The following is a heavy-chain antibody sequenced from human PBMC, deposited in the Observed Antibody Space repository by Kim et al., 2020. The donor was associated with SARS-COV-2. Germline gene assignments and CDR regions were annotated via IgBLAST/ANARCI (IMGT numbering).Heavy chain of an antibody. D-gene: IGHD1-26*01. Sequence: SETLSLTCTVSGGSISSYYWSWIRQPPGKGLEWIGYIYYSGSTNYNPSLKSRVTISVDTSKNQFSLKLSSVTAADTAVYYCAREGSGSYYPYYYYYYMDVWGKWTTVTVSS. J-gene: IGHJ6*03. CDR3: AREGSGSYYPYYYYYYMDV. V-gene: IGHV4-59*01. CDR2: IYYSGST. CDR1: GGSISSYY.